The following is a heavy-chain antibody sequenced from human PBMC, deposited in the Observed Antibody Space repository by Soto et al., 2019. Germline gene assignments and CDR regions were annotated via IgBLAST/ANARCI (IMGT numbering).Heavy chain of an antibody. CDR1: GGSVNSSTYY. D-gene: IGHD1-26*01. J-gene: IGHJ4*02. CDR3: ARHIRYSGRPGFDY. Sequence: SETLSLTCTVSGGSVNSSTYYWGWIRQPPGKGLEWIGSIYYGGRTFYNPSLKSRITISVDTSKNRLSLKLSSVTAADTAVYYCARHIRYSGRPGFDYWGQGTLVTVSS. CDR2: IYYGGRT. V-gene: IGHV4-39*01.